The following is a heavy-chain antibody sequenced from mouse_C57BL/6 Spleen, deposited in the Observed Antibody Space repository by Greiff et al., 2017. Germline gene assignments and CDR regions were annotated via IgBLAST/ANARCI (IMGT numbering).Heavy chain of an antibody. V-gene: IGHV5-4*03. CDR3: ARSYYYGSSHEDYAMDY. CDR2: ISDGGSYT. CDR1: GFTFSSYA. Sequence: EVKLMESGGGLVKPGGSLKLSCAASGFTFSSYAMSWVRQTPEKRLEWVATISDGGSYTYYPDNVKGRFTISRDNAKNNLYLQMSHLKSEDTAMYYCARSYYYGSSHEDYAMDYWGQGTSGTVSS. J-gene: IGHJ4*01. D-gene: IGHD1-1*01.